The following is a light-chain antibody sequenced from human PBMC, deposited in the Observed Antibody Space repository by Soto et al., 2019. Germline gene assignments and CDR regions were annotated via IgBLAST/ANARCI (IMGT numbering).Light chain of an antibody. CDR3: AAWDDSLNGVV. J-gene: IGLJ2*01. CDR1: SSNIGSNT. Sequence: QSVLTQPPSASGTPGQRVTISCSGSSSNIGSNTVNWYQQLHGTAPQLLIYSNNQRPSGVPDRFSGSKSGTSASLPISWLQSEDEADYYCAAWDDSLNGVVFGGGTKVTVL. CDR2: SNN. V-gene: IGLV1-44*01.